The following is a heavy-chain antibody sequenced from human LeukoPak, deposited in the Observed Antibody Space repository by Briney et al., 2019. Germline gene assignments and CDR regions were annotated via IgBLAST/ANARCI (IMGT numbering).Heavy chain of an antibody. Sequence: SVKVSCKTSGGTFLSHTFSWVRQAPGQGLEWMGKITPVINTANYAQTFQGRVSIYADKSTTTVYMDLSGLRPDDTAVYYCAVIAVVVTATTRDDYWGQGTLVTVSS. D-gene: IGHD2-21*02. V-gene: IGHV1-69*08. CDR2: ITPVINTA. J-gene: IGHJ4*02. CDR1: GGTFLSHT. CDR3: AVIAVVVTATTRDDY.